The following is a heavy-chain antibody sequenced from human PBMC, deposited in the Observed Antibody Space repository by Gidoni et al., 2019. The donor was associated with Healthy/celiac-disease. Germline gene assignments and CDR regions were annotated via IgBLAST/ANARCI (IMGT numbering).Heavy chain of an antibody. J-gene: IGHJ6*02. CDR3: ARGNRGMDV. CDR2: IKHGGST. Sequence: VLLQQWGAGLLKPSETLYLTVADYGGSFSCYYWCWIRQHPGKVLEWIGKIKHGGSTNYNPSLKSRVTISVDTSKNQFSLKLSTVTAADTAVYYCARGNRGMDVWGQGTTVTVSS. V-gene: IGHV4-34*01. CDR1: GGSFSCYY.